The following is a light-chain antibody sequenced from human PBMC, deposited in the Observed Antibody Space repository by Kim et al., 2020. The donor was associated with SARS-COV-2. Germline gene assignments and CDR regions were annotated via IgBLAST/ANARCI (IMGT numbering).Light chain of an antibody. CDR1: SGTIAGTY. CDR2: END. CDR3: QSYDTSALWV. Sequence: NFMLTQPHSVSESPGKTVTISCTRGSGTIAGTYVQWYQQRPGGAPATVIYENDQRPSGVPDRFSGSIDSSSNSASLTISGLNTEDEADYYCQSYDTSALWVFGGGTQLTVL. V-gene: IGLV6-57*03. J-gene: IGLJ3*02.